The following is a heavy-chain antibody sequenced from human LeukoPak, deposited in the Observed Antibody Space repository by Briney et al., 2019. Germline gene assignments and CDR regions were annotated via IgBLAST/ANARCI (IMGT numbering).Heavy chain of an antibody. J-gene: IGHJ4*02. Sequence: GESLKISCEASGHRFTNHWIGWVRQMPGKGLEWMGIIYPGDSDTRYSPSFQGQVTISADKSISTAYLQWSSLKASDTAMYYCARSRIAAAGTEFDYWGQGTLVTVSS. CDR2: IYPGDSDT. CDR1: GHRFTNHW. D-gene: IGHD6-13*01. V-gene: IGHV5-51*01. CDR3: ARSRIAAAGTEFDY.